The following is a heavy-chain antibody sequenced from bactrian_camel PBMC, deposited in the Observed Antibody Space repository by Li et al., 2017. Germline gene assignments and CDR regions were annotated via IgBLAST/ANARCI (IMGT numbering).Heavy chain of an antibody. Sequence: DVQLVESGGGLVQPGGSLRLSCVASGFTFSSYAMSWVRQAPGKGLEWVSAINDGGRSTYYADSVKGRFTISRDNAKNTLYLQMNSLKPEDTAIYCCAAGAVCGGAYSLSGGLYKYWGQGTQVTVS. CDR3: AAGAVCGGAYSLSGGLYKY. V-gene: IGHV3S31*01. CDR2: INDGGRST. CDR1: GFTFSSYA. J-gene: IGHJ4*01. D-gene: IGHD7*01.